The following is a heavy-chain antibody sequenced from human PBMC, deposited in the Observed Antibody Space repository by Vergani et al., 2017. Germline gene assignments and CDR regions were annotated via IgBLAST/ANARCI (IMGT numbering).Heavy chain of an antibody. CDR3: ARHPTLYPAHMDV. D-gene: IGHD2-8*01. J-gene: IGHJ6*04. V-gene: IGHV3-30*03. CDR1: GFTFSSYG. Sequence: QVQLVESGGGVVQPGRSLRLSCAASGFTFSSYGMHWVRQAPGKGLEWVAVISYDGSNKYYADSVKGRFTISRDNSKNTLYLQMNSLRAEDTAVYYCARHPTLYPAHMDVWGKGTTVTVSS. CDR2: ISYDGSNK.